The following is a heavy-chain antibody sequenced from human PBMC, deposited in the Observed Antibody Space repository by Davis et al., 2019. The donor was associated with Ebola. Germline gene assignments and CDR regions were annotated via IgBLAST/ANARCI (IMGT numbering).Heavy chain of an antibody. CDR2: INSDGSST. V-gene: IGHV3-74*01. J-gene: IGHJ6*02. D-gene: IGHD6-13*01. CDR1: GFTFSSYW. CDR3: ARGDLRIAYGMDV. Sequence: GESLKISCAASGFTFSSYWMHWVRQAPGKGLVWVSRINSDGSSTSYADSVKGRFTISSDNAKNTLYLQMNSLSAEDTAVYYCARGDLRIAYGMDVWGQGTTVTVSS.